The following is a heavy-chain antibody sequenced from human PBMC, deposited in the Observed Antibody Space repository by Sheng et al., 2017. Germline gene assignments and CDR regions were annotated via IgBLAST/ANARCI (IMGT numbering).Heavy chain of an antibody. CDR2: ISGGGGTI. J-gene: IGHJ4*02. V-gene: IGHV3-48*03. CDR1: GFTFSTYE. Sequence: EVQLVESGGGLVQPGGSLRLSCAASGFTFSTYELNWVRQAPGKGLEWVSYISGGGGTIYYADSVKGRFTISRDNAKNSLYLQMNSLRAEDTAVYYCAREMFNKPGQQLDYWGQGTLVTVSS. CDR3: AREMFNKPGQQLDY. D-gene: IGHD3-10*02.